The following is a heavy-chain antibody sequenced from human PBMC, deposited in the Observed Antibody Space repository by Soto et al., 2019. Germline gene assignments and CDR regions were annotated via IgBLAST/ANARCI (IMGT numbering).Heavy chain of an antibody. D-gene: IGHD3-16*01. V-gene: IGHV3-53*02. CDR2: IYSRDTT. CDR3: ARGRRRNGSSYVSPFYYGFDV. J-gene: IGHJ6*02. Sequence: EMQLVETGGDLIQPGGSLRLSCAASGFIVRDNFMNWVRQAPGKGLEWVSLIYSRDTTNYADSVKGRFTISRDNSRNTVSLHMTSLTVADSAVYYCARGRRRNGSSYVSPFYYGFDVWGQGTTVTVSS. CDR1: GFIVRDNF.